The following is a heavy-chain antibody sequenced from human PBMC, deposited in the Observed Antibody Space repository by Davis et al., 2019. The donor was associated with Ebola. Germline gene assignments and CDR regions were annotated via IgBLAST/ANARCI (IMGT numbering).Heavy chain of an antibody. CDR1: GGSISSYY. CDR2: IYYSGST. J-gene: IGHJ3*02. D-gene: IGHD5-24*01. CDR3: ARDLGMATGAFDI. Sequence: SETLSLTCTVSGGSISSYYWSWIRQLPGKGLEWIGYIYYSGSTNYNPSLKSRVTISVDTSKNQFSLKLSSVTAADTAVYYCARDLGMATGAFDIWGQGTMVTVSS. V-gene: IGHV4-59*01.